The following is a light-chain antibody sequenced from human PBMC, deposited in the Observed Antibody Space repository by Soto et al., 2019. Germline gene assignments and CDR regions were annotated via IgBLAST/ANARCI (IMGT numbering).Light chain of an antibody. J-gene: IGLJ1*01. CDR1: SSDVGSYNY. CDR2: EVT. CDR3: CSYTSSTTYV. V-gene: IGLV2-14*01. Sequence: QSALTQPASVSGSPGQSITISCTGTSSDVGSYNYVSWYQQHPGKAPKLMIYEVTNRPSGVSNRFSGSKSGNTASLTISGLQAEDEADYYCCSYTSSTTYVFLTGTKVTVL.